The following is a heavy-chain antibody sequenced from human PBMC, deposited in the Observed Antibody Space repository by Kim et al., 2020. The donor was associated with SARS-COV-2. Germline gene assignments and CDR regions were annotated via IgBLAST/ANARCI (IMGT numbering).Heavy chain of an antibody. J-gene: IGHJ4*02. D-gene: IGHD6-13*01. Sequence: NPSLESRVTMSIETSKNQFSLKLTSVTAADAAIYYCARLRAYSNSWYYVDYWGQGTLVTVSS. CDR3: ARLRAYSNSWYYVDY. V-gene: IGHV4-30-2*04.